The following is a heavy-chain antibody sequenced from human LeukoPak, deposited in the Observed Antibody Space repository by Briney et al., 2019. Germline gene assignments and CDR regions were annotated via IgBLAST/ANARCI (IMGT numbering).Heavy chain of an antibody. CDR3: ARDHCSGGSCFNWFDP. V-gene: IGHV4-39*07. J-gene: IGHJ5*02. CDR1: GGSISSIYFY. CDR2: IYYSGNT. D-gene: IGHD2-15*01. Sequence: SETLSLTCTVPGGSISSIYFYWAWIRQPPGKGLEWIGSIYYSGNTYYNPSLKSRVTISVDTSKNQFSLKLSSVTAADTAVYYCARDHCSGGSCFNWFDPWGQGTLVTVSS.